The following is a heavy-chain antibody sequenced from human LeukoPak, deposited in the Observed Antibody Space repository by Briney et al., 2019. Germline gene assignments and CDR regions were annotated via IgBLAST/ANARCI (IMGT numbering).Heavy chain of an antibody. CDR2: ISGNGGSA. Sequence: PGGSLRLSCAASGFTFSSYAMSWVRQAPGNGLEWVSGISGNGGSAYYADSVKGRFTISRDNSKNTLYLQMNSLRAEDTAVYYCAKDLACTRFSGFDIWGQGTMVTVSS. J-gene: IGHJ3*02. D-gene: IGHD6-19*01. V-gene: IGHV3-23*01. CDR1: GFTFSSYA. CDR3: AKDLACTRFSGFDI.